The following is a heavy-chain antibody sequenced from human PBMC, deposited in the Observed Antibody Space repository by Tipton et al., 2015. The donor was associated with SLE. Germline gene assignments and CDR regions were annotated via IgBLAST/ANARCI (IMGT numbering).Heavy chain of an antibody. V-gene: IGHV3-23*01. CDR3: AGAGLAGTFDI. CDR2: SSGSGATT. Sequence: SLRLSCGASGFTFSNYAMSWVRQAPGKGLEWVSVSSGSGATTYYADSVKGRFTISRDNAKNSLYLRMNTLRAEDTAVYYCAGAGLAGTFDIWGQGTMVTVSS. J-gene: IGHJ3*02. CDR1: GFTFSNYA. D-gene: IGHD1-14*01.